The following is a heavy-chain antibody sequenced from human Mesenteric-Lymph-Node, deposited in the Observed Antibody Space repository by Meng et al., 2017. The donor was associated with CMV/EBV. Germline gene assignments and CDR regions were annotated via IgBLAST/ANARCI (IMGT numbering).Heavy chain of an antibody. D-gene: IGHD3-9*01. J-gene: IGHJ4*02. Sequence: QVQVPQWGAGLLKPSETLSVTCAVYGGSFSGYYWNWIRQSPEKGLEWIGEINHSGSTTYNPSFTSRIIISVDTSTNQISLNMSSVTAADTAVYYCARGSSYDILTGYFDYWGQGALVTVSS. V-gene: IGHV4-34*01. CDR2: INHSGST. CDR1: GGSFSGYY. CDR3: ARGSSYDILTGYFDY.